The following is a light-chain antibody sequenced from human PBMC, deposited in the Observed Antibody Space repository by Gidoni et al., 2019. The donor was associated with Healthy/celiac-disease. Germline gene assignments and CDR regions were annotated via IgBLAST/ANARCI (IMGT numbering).Light chain of an antibody. CDR2: DVS. V-gene: IGLV2-14*03. CDR3: SSYTSSSSAV. Sequence: QSALTQPASVSGSPGQPITISCTGTSSDVGGYNYVSWYQQHPGKAPKLMIYDVSNRPSGVSNRFSGSKSGNTASLTISGLQAEDEADYYCSSYTSSSSAVFGGGTKLTVL. J-gene: IGLJ2*01. CDR1: SSDVGGYNY.